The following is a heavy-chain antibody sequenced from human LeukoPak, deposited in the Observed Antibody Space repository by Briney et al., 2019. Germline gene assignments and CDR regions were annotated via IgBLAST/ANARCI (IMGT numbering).Heavy chain of an antibody. CDR2: IGTAGDT. J-gene: IGHJ4*02. Sequence: PGGSLRLSCAASGFTFSSCDMHWVRQATGKGLEWVSAIGTAGDTYYPGSVKGRFTISRENAKNSLYLQMNSLRAGDTAVYYCARAIYDSSGYLSPHFDYWGQGTLVTVSS. CDR3: ARAIYDSSGYLSPHFDY. V-gene: IGHV3-13*01. D-gene: IGHD3-22*01. CDR1: GFTFSSCD.